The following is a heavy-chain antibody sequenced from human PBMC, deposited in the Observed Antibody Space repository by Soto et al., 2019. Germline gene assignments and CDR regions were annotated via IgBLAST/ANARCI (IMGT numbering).Heavy chain of an antibody. J-gene: IGHJ4*02. CDR2: ISGSGATT. Sequence: EVHLLESGGDLVQRGGSLRLSCAASGFIFSNYAMSWVRQAPGKGLEWVSAISGSGATTYYPDSVKGRFTISTDNSKNPLYHQMNSLRAEDTAVYYCTKGGIPRRYNIPKVDFDYWGQGSLVTVSS. D-gene: IGHD1-1*01. CDR1: GFIFSNYA. V-gene: IGHV3-23*01. CDR3: TKGGIPRRYNIPKVDFDY.